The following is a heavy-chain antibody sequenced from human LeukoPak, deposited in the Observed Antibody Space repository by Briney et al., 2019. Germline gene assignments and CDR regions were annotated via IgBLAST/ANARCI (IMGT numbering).Heavy chain of an antibody. CDR3: ARAPLGIY. Sequence: GGSLRLSCAASGFTFTSYAMGWVRQAPGKGLEWVSSISSSSSYIYYADSVKGRFTISRDNAKNSLYLQMNSLRAEDTAVYYCARAPLGIYWGQGTLVTVSS. J-gene: IGHJ4*02. D-gene: IGHD1-14*01. V-gene: IGHV3-21*01. CDR2: ISSSSSYI. CDR1: GFTFTSYA.